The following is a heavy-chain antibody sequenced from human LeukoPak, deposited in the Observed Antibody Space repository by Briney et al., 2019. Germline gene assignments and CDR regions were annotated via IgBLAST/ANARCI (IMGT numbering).Heavy chain of an antibody. CDR3: ARVKTGNWLSRGYYYMDV. CDR1: GFTFTDTY. J-gene: IGHJ6*03. V-gene: IGHV3-11*01. D-gene: IGHD1-1*01. CDR2: ISPSGTDI. Sequence: GGSLRLSCAVSGFTFTDTYMTWIRQAPGKGLESLSYISPSGTDISYADSVKGRFTISRDNAKNSLYLQMNSLRAEDTAVYYCARVKTGNWLSRGYYYMDVWGKGTTVTVFS.